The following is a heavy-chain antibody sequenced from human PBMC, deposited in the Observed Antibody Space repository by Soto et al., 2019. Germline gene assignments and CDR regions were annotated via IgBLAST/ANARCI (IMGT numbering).Heavy chain of an antibody. D-gene: IGHD1-1*01. CDR2: IYSNGRT. J-gene: IGHJ4*02. Sequence: SETLSLTCTVAGGSISSYYWTWIRQPPGKGLEWIGYIYSNGRTNYNPSLKSRVTISVDTSKNQFSLKLRSVTAADTAVYYCTSGVNWNDVSDYWGQGTLVTVSS. CDR3: TSGVNWNDVSDY. V-gene: IGHV4-59*01. CDR1: GGSISSYY.